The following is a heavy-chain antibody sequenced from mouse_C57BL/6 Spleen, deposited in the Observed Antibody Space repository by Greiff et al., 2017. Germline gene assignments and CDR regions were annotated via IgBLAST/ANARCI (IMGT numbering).Heavy chain of an antibody. CDR1: GFNIKDDY. J-gene: IGHJ2*01. V-gene: IGHV14-4*01. CDR3: TTWITTVPNFDY. CDR2: IDPENGDT. Sequence: EVQLQQSGAELVRPGASVKLSCTASGFNIKDDYMHWVKQRPEQGLEWIGWIDPENGDTEYASKFQGKATITADTSSNTAYLQLSSLTSEDTAVYYCTTWITTVPNFDYWGQGTTLTVSS. D-gene: IGHD1-1*01.